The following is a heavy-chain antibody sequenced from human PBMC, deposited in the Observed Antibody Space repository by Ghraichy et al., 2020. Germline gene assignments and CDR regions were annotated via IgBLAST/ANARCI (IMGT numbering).Heavy chain of an antibody. CDR3: ARYCSGGSCYSVYDAFEI. Sequence: SETLSLTCTVSGGSISSYYWSWIRQPPGKGLEWIGYIYYSGSTNYNPSLKSRVTISVDTSKNQFSLKLTSVTAADTAVYYCARYCSGGSCYSVYDAFEIWGQGTMVTVSS. V-gene: IGHV4-59*01. J-gene: IGHJ3*02. D-gene: IGHD2-15*01. CDR2: IYYSGST. CDR1: GGSISSYY.